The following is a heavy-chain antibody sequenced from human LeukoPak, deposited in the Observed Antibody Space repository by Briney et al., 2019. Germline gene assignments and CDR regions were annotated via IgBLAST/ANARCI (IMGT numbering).Heavy chain of an antibody. D-gene: IGHD3-10*01. CDR3: ARDRDYYYGMDV. V-gene: IGHV1-69*04. Sequence: GASVKVSCKASGGTFISYAISWVRQAPGQGLEWMGRIIPILGIANYAQKFQGRVTITADKSTSTAYMELSSLRSEDTAVYYCARDRDYYYGMDVWGQGTTVTVSS. J-gene: IGHJ6*02. CDR2: IIPILGIA. CDR1: GGTFISYA.